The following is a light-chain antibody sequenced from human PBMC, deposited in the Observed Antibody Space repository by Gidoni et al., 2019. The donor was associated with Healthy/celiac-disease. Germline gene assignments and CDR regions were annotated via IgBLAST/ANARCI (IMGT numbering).Light chain of an antibody. V-gene: IGKV4-1*01. CDR3: QQYYSTPFT. CDR1: QSVLYSSNNKNY. CDR2: WAS. J-gene: IGKJ3*01. Sequence: DIVMTQSPDSLAVSLGERATINCKSSQSVLYSSNNKNYLAWYQQKPGQPPKLLIYWASTRESGVPDRVSGSGSGTDFTLTISSLQAEDVAVYYCQQYYSTPFTFGPGTKVEI.